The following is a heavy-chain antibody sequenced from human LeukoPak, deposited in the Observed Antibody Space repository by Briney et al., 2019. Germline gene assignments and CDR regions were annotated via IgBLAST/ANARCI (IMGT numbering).Heavy chain of an antibody. Sequence: PGGSLRLSCAASGFTFSSYSMIWVRQAPGKGLEWVSSISTSSSYIYYADSVKGRFTISRDNAKNSLYLQMNSLRAEDTAVYYCAKDTCTISCLEYWGQGTLVTVSS. V-gene: IGHV3-21*04. D-gene: IGHD3-3*01. CDR2: ISTSSSYI. CDR1: GFTFSSYS. CDR3: AKDTCTISCLEY. J-gene: IGHJ4*02.